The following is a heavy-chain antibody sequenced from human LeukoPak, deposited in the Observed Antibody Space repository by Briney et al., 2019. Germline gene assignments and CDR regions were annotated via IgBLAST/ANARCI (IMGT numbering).Heavy chain of an antibody. Sequence: GGSLRLSCAASGFTFSNYAMSWVRQAPGKGLEWVSALGGSGINTYYADSVKGRFTISRDNSKNTLYLQMNSLRAEDTAVYYCAKRGLQPYYYYYMDVWGKGTTVTVSS. D-gene: IGHD5-24*01. J-gene: IGHJ6*03. V-gene: IGHV3-23*01. CDR3: AKRGLQPYYYYYMDV. CDR1: GFTFSNYA. CDR2: LGGSGINT.